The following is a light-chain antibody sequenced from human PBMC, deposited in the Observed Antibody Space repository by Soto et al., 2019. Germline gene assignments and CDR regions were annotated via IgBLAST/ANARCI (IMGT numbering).Light chain of an antibody. J-gene: IGLJ7*01. CDR2: DVS. CDR1: SSDVGGYNY. Sequence: QSALTQPASVSGSPRQSITISCTGTSSDVGGYNYVSWYQQHPGKAPKLLIYDVSNRPSVVSNRFSGSKSGNTASLTISGLQAEDEADYYCNSYTSSSNLVLGGGTQLTVL. CDR3: NSYTSSSNLV. V-gene: IGLV2-14*01.